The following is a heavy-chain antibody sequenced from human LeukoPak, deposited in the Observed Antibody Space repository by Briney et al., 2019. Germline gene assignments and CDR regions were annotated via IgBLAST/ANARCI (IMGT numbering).Heavy chain of an antibody. D-gene: IGHD5-18*01. CDR1: GDSVSSNSAA. CDR3: ARDLRGYSYGLDYYYGMDV. J-gene: IGHJ6*04. CDR2: TYYRSKWYN. V-gene: IGHV6-1*01. Sequence: QTLSLTCAISGDSVSSNSAAWNWIAQSTGRGLEWLRRTYYRSKWYNDYAVSVKSRITINPDTSTNQFSLQLSSVTPEDTAVYYCARDLRGYSYGLDYYYGMDVWGKGTTVTVSS.